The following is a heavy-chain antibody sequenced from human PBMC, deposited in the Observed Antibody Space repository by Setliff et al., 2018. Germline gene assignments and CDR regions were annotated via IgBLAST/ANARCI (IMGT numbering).Heavy chain of an antibody. J-gene: IGHJ4*01. CDR3: ARVHPPSDSSGYYYAY. D-gene: IGHD3-22*01. CDR2: INHSGNT. V-gene: IGHV4-34*01. Sequence: KTSETLSLTCAVYSGSFSGYYWSWIRQPPGKGLEWIGEINHSGNTNYNPSLKSRVTISVDTSKNQISLKLSSVTAADTAVYYCARVHPPSDSSGYYYAYWGHGTLVTVSS. CDR1: SGSFSGYY.